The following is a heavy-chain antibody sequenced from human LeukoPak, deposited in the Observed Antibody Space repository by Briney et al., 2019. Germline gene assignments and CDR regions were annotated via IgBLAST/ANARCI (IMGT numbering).Heavy chain of an antibody. Sequence: GGSLRLSCAASGFTFSSYEMNWVRQAPGKGLEWVSYISDSGTTIYYADSVKGRFTISRDNAKNSLYLQMNSLRAEDTAVYYCAREGQQLARNFDYWGQGTLVTVSS. D-gene: IGHD6-13*01. CDR1: GFTFSSYE. V-gene: IGHV3-48*03. J-gene: IGHJ4*02. CDR2: ISDSGTTI. CDR3: AREGQQLARNFDY.